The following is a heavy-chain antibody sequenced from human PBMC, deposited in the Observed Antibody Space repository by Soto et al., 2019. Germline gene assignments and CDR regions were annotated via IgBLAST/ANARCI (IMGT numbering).Heavy chain of an antibody. CDR3: ASCRIAAAGEPKYYYYYYGMDV. CDR1: GGTFSSYA. V-gene: IGHV1-69*13. D-gene: IGHD6-13*01. Sequence: GASVKVSCKASGGTFSSYAISWVRQAPGQGLEWMGGSIPIFGTANYAQKFQGRVTITADESTSTAYMELSSLRSEDTAVYYCASCRIAAAGEPKYYYYYYGMDVWGQGTTVTVSS. J-gene: IGHJ6*02. CDR2: SIPIFGTA.